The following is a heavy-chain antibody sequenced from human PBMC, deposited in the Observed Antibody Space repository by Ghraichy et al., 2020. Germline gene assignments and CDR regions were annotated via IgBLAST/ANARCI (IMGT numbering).Heavy chain of an antibody. CDR1: GFIVTNDY. CDR2: IYPGGST. Sequence: GGSLRLSCAASGFIVTNDYMNWVRQAPGRGLEWLSIIYPGGSTYYVDSVKGRFTISRDNSKNTLYFQMNSLIVEDTAVYYCTRGPPWHLPTDWGQGTLVTVSS. V-gene: IGHV3-53*01. D-gene: IGHD5-24*01. CDR3: TRGPPWHLPTD. J-gene: IGHJ4*02.